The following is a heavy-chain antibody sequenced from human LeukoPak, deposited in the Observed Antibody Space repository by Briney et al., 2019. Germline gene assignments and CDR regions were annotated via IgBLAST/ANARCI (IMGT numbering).Heavy chain of an antibody. V-gene: IGHV3-23*01. D-gene: IGHD5-24*01. CDR2: IGASGEST. CDR1: GFTFSVAA. J-gene: IGHJ3*01. CDR3: AKDIQLST. Sequence: GGSLRLSCAASGFTFSVAAMTWVRQAPGKGLEWVSLIGASGESTYYADSVKGRFTISRDNSKNTLSLQMNSLRVEDTAMYFCAKDIQLSTWGRGTMVTVSS.